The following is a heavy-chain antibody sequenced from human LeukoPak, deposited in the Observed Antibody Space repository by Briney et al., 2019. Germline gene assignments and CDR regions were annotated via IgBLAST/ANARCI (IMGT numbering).Heavy chain of an antibody. CDR3: ARDLRDVTLDY. Sequence: GGSLRLSCAASGFTFSVFSMNWVRQAPGKGLEWVSYINHWDGTVYYADSVQGRFTISRDNAKNSLYLQMNSLRGEDTAVYYCARDLRDVTLDYWGQGTLVTVSS. D-gene: IGHD2-21*02. CDR2: INHWDGTV. CDR1: GFTFSVFS. J-gene: IGHJ4*02. V-gene: IGHV3-48*01.